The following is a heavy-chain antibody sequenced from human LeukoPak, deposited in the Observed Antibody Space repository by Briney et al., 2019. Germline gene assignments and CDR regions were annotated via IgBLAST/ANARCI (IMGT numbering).Heavy chain of an antibody. J-gene: IGHJ5*02. D-gene: IGHD3-10*01. Sequence: PSETLSLTCTVSGGSISSSSYYWGWIRQPPGKGLEWIGSIYYSGNTYYNASLKSRVTMSIDTSKNQFSLKLSSVTAADTAVYYCAKVYGSAEGFDPWGQGTLVTVSS. CDR3: AKVYGSAEGFDP. V-gene: IGHV4-39*07. CDR1: GGSISSSSYY. CDR2: IYYSGNT.